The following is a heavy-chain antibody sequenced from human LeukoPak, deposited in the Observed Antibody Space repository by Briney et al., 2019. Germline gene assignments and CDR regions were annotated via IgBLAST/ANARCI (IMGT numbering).Heavy chain of an antibody. CDR2: IIPIFGTA. CDR3: AREYQLLPRVFDP. CDR1: GGTFSSYA. D-gene: IGHD2-2*01. J-gene: IGHJ5*02. Sequence: SVKVSCKASGGTFSSYAISWVRQAPGQGLEWMGRIIPIFGTANYAQKFQGRVTITTDESTSTAYMELSSLRSEDTAVYYCAREYQLLPRVFDPWGQGTLVTVSS. V-gene: IGHV1-69*05.